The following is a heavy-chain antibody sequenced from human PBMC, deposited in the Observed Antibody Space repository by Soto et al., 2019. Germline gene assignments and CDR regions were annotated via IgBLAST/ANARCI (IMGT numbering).Heavy chain of an antibody. Sequence: EVQLAESGGGLVQPGGSLRLSCAASGFTLSNYGMHWVRQATGKGLVWVSRSNPDGRNTSHADYGEGRFTISRDNAKNTLFLEMNALRVEDTAVYYGARVSSGAYDFNFWGQGTLVTVSS. CDR1: GFTLSNYG. CDR3: ARVSSGAYDFNF. V-gene: IGHV3-74*01. D-gene: IGHD5-12*01. CDR2: SNPDGRNT. J-gene: IGHJ4*02.